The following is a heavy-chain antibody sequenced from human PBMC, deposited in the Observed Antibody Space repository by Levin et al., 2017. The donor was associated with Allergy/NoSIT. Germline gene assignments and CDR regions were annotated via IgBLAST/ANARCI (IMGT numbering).Heavy chain of an antibody. CDR1: GFTFDDYA. J-gene: IGHJ3*02. CDR3: AKTRGFSFGIDAFDM. D-gene: IGHD5-12*01. CDR2: ISWNSGKI. V-gene: IGHV3-9*01. Sequence: GGSLRLSCAASGFTFDDYAMHWVRQIPGRGLEWVSGISWNSGKIGYGDSMKGRLIISRDNAKSSLYLQMNSLRVEDTALYYCAKTRGFSFGIDAFDMWGQGTMVTVSS.